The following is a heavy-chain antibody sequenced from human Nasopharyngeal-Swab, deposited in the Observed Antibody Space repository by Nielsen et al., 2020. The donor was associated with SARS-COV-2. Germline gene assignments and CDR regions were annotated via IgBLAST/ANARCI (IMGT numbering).Heavy chain of an antibody. CDR3: ARDPGGWSVATKGY. CDR2: ISSGRTSI. CDR1: GFTFSSYS. V-gene: IGHV3-21*01. J-gene: IGHJ4*02. D-gene: IGHD5-12*01. Sequence: GESLKISCAASGFTFSSYSMNWVRQAPGKGLEWVSCISSGRTSIYYADSVKGRFTISRDNAKNSLYLQMNSLRAEDTAVYYCARDPGGWSVATKGYWGQGTLVTVSS.